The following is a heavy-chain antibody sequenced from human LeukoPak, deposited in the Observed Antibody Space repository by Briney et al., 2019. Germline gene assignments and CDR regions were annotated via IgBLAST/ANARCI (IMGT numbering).Heavy chain of an antibody. CDR1: GYTFTSYD. Sequence: GASVKVSCKASGYTFTSYDINWVRQAPGQGLEWMGIINPSGGSTSYAQKFQGRVTMTRDTSTSTVYMELSSLRSEDTAVYYCARLSPLDYDILTGYNDYWGQGTLVTVSS. D-gene: IGHD3-9*01. CDR3: ARLSPLDYDILTGYNDY. V-gene: IGHV1-46*01. CDR2: INPSGGST. J-gene: IGHJ4*02.